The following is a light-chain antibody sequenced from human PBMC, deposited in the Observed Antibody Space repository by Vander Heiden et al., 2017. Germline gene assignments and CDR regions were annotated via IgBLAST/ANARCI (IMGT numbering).Light chain of an antibody. CDR1: NGSSND. Sequence: MKMTQLPSPLSPSVGDRVTITCRARNGSSNDLGWYQQKPGKAPKRLIYAASSLQSGVPSRFSGSGSGTEFTLTISSLQPEDFSAYYCLQHNNSSWTFGQGTKVEIK. V-gene: IGKV1-17*01. CDR3: LQHNNSSWT. J-gene: IGKJ1*01. CDR2: AAS.